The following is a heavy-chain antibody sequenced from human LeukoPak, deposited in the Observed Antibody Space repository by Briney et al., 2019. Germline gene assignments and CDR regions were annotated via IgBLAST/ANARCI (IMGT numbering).Heavy chain of an antibody. CDR1: GFTFSSYE. CDR3: AKAPSLLWFGESAIDY. V-gene: IGHV3-48*03. Sequence: GGSQRLSCEASGFTFSSYEMNWVRQAPGKGLEWVSYISSGGSTLYYADSVKGRFTISRDNSKNTLYLQMNSLRAEDTAVYYCAKAPSLLWFGESAIDYWGQGTLVTVSS. D-gene: IGHD3-10*01. J-gene: IGHJ4*02. CDR2: ISSGGSTL.